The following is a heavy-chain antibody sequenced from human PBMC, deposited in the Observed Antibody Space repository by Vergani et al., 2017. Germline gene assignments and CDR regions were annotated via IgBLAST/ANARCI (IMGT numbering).Heavy chain of an antibody. J-gene: IGHJ4*02. D-gene: IGHD3-10*01. CDR3: ARVGGSGTLDY. CDR2: IIPILGIA. CDR1: GGTFSSYT. Sequence: QVQLVQSGAEVKKPGSSVKVSCKASGGTFSSYTISWVRQAPGQGLEWMGRIIPILGIANYAQKVQGRVTITADKSTSTDYMELSSLRSEDTAMYYCARVGGSGTLDYWGQGTLVTVSS. V-gene: IGHV1-69*09.